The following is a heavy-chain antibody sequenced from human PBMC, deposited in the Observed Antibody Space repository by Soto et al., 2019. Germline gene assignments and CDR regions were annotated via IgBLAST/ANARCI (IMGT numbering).Heavy chain of an antibody. CDR2: IIPIFGTA. CDR3: ARESRYDSSGYGDAFDI. CDR1: GGTFSSYA. Sequence: SVKVSCNDSGGTFSSYAISWVRQAPGQGLEWMGGIIPIFGTANYAQKFQGRVTITADESTSTAYMELSSLRSEDTAVYYCARESRYDSSGYGDAFDIWVQVTMVTVSS. J-gene: IGHJ3*02. V-gene: IGHV1-69*13. D-gene: IGHD3-22*01.